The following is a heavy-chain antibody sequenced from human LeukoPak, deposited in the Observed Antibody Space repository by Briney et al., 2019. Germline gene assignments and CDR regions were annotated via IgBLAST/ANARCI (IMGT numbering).Heavy chain of an antibody. V-gene: IGHV3-30*02. CDR2: IRYDGSNK. D-gene: IGHD6-13*01. CDR1: RSTFSSYG. Sequence: GGSLILACAASRSTFSSYGMHWVRQAPGRGLEWVAFIRYDGSNKYYADSVKGRFTISRDNSKNTLYLQMNSLRAEDTAVYYCAKDLKAAAGIFDYWGQGTLVTVSS. J-gene: IGHJ4*02. CDR3: AKDLKAAAGIFDY.